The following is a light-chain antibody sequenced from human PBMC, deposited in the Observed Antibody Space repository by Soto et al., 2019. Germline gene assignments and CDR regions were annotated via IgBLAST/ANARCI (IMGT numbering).Light chain of an antibody. CDR2: EVS. V-gene: IGLV2-18*02. Sequence: QSVLTQPPSVSGSPGQSVTISCTGTSSDVGSYNRVSWYQQPPGTAPKLMIYEVSNRPSGVPDRFSGSKSGNTASLTISGLQAEDEADYYCSSYTSSSTYVFGTGTKVTAL. CDR1: SSDVGSYNR. J-gene: IGLJ1*01. CDR3: SSYTSSSTYV.